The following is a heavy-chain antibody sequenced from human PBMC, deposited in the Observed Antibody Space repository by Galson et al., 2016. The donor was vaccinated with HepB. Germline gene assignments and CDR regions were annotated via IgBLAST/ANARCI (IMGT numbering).Heavy chain of an antibody. CDR3: ARRRNWLPFDT. V-gene: IGHV4-61*02. J-gene: IGHJ4*02. CDR2: INTYGIA. Sequence: TLSLTCTVSGGSISSGAYLWSWLRQPAGKGIEWIGRINTYGIAEYSSSLESRVTMSIDTSQNHFSLKLTSVTATDTATYFCARRRNWLPFDTWGQGTLATVSS. CDR1: GGSISSGAYL. D-gene: IGHD5-12*01.